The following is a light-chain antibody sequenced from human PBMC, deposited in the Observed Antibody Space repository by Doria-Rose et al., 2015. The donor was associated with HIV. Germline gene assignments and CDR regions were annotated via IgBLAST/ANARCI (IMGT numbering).Light chain of an antibody. Sequence: EIVMTQSPGTLSLSPVERATLSCRASQSFSSTYLAWYQQKPGQAPSLLIYDGSTGATGIPDRFSASGSGTDFTLTINRLEPEDFALYYCHQYGTSWTFGQGTKVEI. J-gene: IGKJ1*01. CDR1: QSFSSTY. CDR3: HQYGTSWT. V-gene: IGKV3-20*01. CDR2: DGS.